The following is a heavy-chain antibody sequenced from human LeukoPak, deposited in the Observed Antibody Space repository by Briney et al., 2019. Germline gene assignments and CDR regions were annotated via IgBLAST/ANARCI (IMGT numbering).Heavy chain of an antibody. D-gene: IGHD3-22*01. CDR3: ARRVVTLASYYFYMDV. V-gene: IGHV4-59*01. CDR1: GGSISTYY. CDR2: IHNSGST. Sequence: SETLSLTCTVSGGSISTYYWSWVRQPPGKGLEWIGYIHNSGSTNYNPSLKSRVTISVDTSKNQFSLKLSSVTAADTAVYYCARRVVTLASYYFYMDVWGKGTTVGVSS. J-gene: IGHJ6*03.